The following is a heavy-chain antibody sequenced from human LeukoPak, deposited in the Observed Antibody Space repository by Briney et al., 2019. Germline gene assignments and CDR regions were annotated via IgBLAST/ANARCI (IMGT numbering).Heavy chain of an antibody. Sequence: GGSLRLSCAASGFTFGSYTMSWVRQAPGKGPEWVSGISGSGGTTDYTDSVKGRFTISRDNSKSTLFLQMRSLRVEDTDVYYCAKGGEVSAFNPWGRGTLVTVSS. V-gene: IGHV3-23*01. CDR2: ISGSGGTT. CDR3: AKGGEVSAFNP. J-gene: IGHJ5*02. D-gene: IGHD3-10*01. CDR1: GFTFGSYT.